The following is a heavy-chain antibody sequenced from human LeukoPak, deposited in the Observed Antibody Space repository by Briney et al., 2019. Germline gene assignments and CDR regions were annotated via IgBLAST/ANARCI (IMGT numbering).Heavy chain of an antibody. CDR2: IYYSGST. D-gene: IGHD6-6*01. CDR1: GGSISSYY. CDR3: ARVGFSSKIVTWYFDL. Sequence: SETLSLTCTVSGGSISSYYWSWIRQPPGKGLEWIGYIYYSGSTNYNPSLKSRVTISVDTSKNQFSLKLSSVTAADTAVYYCARVGFSSKIVTWYFDLWGRGTLVTVSS. V-gene: IGHV4-59*01. J-gene: IGHJ2*01.